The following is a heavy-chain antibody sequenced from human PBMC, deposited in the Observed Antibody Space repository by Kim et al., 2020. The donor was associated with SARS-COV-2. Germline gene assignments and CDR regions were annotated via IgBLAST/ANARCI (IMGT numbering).Heavy chain of an antibody. CDR3: ARSLEVAATPTNWFDP. Sequence: SLRSRVTISLDTSKKQLSLKLSSVTTADTAVYYCARSLEVAATPTNWFDPWGQGTLVTVSS. V-gene: IGHV4-4*09. D-gene: IGHD2-15*01. J-gene: IGHJ5*02.